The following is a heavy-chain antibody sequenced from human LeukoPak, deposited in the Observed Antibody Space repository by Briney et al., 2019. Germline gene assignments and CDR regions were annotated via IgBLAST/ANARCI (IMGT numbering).Heavy chain of an antibody. CDR2: MNPNSGNT. Sequence: VASVKVSCKASGYTFTSCDINWVRQATGQGIEWMGWMNPNSGNTGYGQSFQGRITMTRDISIGTAYMELSNLTSEDTAIYYCTRGSSGRRDNWGQGTLVTVSA. J-gene: IGHJ4*02. D-gene: IGHD6-19*01. CDR3: TRGSSGRRDN. V-gene: IGHV1-8*01. CDR1: GYTFTSCD.